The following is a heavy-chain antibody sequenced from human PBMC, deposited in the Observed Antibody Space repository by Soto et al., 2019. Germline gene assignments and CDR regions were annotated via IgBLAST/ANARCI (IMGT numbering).Heavy chain of an antibody. Sequence: SLRLSCEASGFTFSTYAMSWVRQAPGKGLEWVSAISGSGGSTYYGDSVKGRFTISRDNSKNTLSLQMNSLRAEDTAVYYCAKDSGNFYYDSSGYLDYWGQGTLVTVSS. CDR2: ISGSGGST. CDR3: AKDSGNFYYDSSGYLDY. V-gene: IGHV3-23*01. CDR1: GFTFSTYA. D-gene: IGHD3-22*01. J-gene: IGHJ4*02.